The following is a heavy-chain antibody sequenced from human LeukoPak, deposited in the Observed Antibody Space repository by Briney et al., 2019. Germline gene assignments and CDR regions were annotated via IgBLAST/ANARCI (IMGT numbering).Heavy chain of an antibody. D-gene: IGHD2-21*02. CDR2: MNPNSGNT. CDR1: GYTFTSYD. CDR3: ARGAYCGGDCLPGAFDI. Sequence: ASVKVSCKASGYTFTSYDINWVRQATGQGLEWMGWMNPNSGNTGYAQKFQGSVTMTRNTSISTAYMELSSLRSEDTAVYYCARGAYCGGDCLPGAFDIWGQGTMVTVSS. V-gene: IGHV1-8*01. J-gene: IGHJ3*02.